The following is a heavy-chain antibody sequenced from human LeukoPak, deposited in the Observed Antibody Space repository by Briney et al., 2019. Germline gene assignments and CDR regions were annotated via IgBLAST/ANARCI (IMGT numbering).Heavy chain of an antibody. CDR3: AREDCGGDCYSSALDY. J-gene: IGHJ4*02. CDR1: GFTVSRNY. V-gene: IGHV3-21*01. CDR2: ISSSSSYI. Sequence: GGSLRLSCAASGFTVSRNYMSWVRQAPGKGLEWVSSISSSSSYIYYADSVKGRFTISRDNAKNSLYLQMNSLRAEDTAVYYCAREDCGGDCYSSALDYWGQGTLVTVSS. D-gene: IGHD2-21*02.